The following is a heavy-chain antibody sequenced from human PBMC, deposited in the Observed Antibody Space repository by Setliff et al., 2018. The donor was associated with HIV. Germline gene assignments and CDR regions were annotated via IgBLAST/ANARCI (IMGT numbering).Heavy chain of an antibody. CDR3: VRGTLDF. V-gene: IGHV3-30*02. CDR2: IQYDESNK. J-gene: IGHJ4*02. Sequence: PGGSLRLSCAVSGLTFKSYGFHWVRQIPGKGPEWVTFIQYDESNKHYADSVRGRFTISRDNAKNTLYLQMNSLRAEDTAVYYCVRGTLDFWGQGNLVTVSS. CDR1: GLTFKSYG.